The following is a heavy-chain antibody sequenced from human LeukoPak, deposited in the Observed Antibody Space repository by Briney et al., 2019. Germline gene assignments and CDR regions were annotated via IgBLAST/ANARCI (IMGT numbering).Heavy chain of an antibody. CDR3: ARGSSWYGWYFDL. J-gene: IGHJ2*01. V-gene: IGHV4-59*01. CDR2: IYYSGST. CDR1: GGSISSYH. Sequence: PSETLSLTCTVSGGSISSYHWSWIWQPPGKGLEWIGYIYYSGSTNYNPSLKSRVTISVDTSKNQFSLKLSSVTAADTAVYYCARGSSWYGWYFDLWGRGTLVTVSS. D-gene: IGHD6-13*01.